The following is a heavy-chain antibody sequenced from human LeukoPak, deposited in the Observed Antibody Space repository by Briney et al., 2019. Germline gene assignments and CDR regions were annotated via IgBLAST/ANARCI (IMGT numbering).Heavy chain of an antibody. D-gene: IGHD2-21*01. CDR3: ARGLPGYSGGDDAFDI. V-gene: IGHV4-4*07. Sequence: SETLSLTCTVSRGSVSNYYWSWIRQSAGKGLEWIGRIHSSGDTNYNPSLKSRLTISVDTSRNQFSLKLSSVTAADTAVYYCARGLPGYSGGDDAFDIWGPGTMVTVSS. J-gene: IGHJ3*02. CDR2: IHSSGDT. CDR1: RGSVSNYY.